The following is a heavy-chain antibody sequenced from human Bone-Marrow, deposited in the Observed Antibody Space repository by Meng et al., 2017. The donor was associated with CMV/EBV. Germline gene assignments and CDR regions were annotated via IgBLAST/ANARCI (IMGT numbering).Heavy chain of an antibody. D-gene: IGHD2-2*02. J-gene: IGHJ4*02. Sequence: GESLKISCAASGFTFSSYWMHWVRQAPGKGLVWVSRINSDGSSTSYADSVKGRFTISRDNSKKTLYLQMNSLRVEDTAVYYCAKGLLYAPNNWGQGTLVTVSS. V-gene: IGHV3-74*01. CDR2: INSDGSST. CDR3: AKGLLYAPNN. CDR1: GFTFSSYW.